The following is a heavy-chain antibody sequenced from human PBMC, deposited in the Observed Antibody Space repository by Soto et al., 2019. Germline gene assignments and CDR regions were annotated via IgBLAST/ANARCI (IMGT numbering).Heavy chain of an antibody. CDR2: ISGSGGST. Sequence: VGSLRLSCAASGFTFSSYAMSWVRQAPGKGLEWVSAISGSGGSTYYADSVKGRFTISRDNSKNTLYLQMNSLRAEDTAVYYCAKALAMIVVPPEYWGQGTLVTVSS. J-gene: IGHJ4*02. V-gene: IGHV3-23*01. D-gene: IGHD3-22*01. CDR1: GFTFSSYA. CDR3: AKALAMIVVPPEY.